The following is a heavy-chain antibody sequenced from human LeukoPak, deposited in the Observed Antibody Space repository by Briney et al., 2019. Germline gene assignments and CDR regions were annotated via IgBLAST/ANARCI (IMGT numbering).Heavy chain of an antibody. V-gene: IGHV1-18*01. CDR1: GYTFTSYG. Sequence: EASVKVSCKASGYTFTSYGISWVRQAPGQGLEWMGWISAYNGNTNYAQKLQGRVTMTTDTSTSTAYMELRSLRSDDTAVYYCARGGHDFWSGYSLPFDYWGQGTLVTVSS. D-gene: IGHD3-3*01. CDR2: ISAYNGNT. J-gene: IGHJ4*02. CDR3: ARGGHDFWSGYSLPFDY.